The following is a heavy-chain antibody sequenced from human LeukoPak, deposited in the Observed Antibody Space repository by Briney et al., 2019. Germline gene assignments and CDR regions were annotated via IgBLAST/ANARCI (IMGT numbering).Heavy chain of an antibody. CDR2: ISGSGGST. CDR1: GFTFSSYA. D-gene: IGHD5-24*01. Sequence: GGSLTLSCAASGFTFSSYAMSWVRQAPGKGLEWVSAISGSGGSTYYADSVKGRFTVSRDNSKNTLYLQMNSLRAEDTAVYYCAKKIEMATISHFDYWGQGTLVTVSS. V-gene: IGHV3-23*01. CDR3: AKKIEMATISHFDY. J-gene: IGHJ4*02.